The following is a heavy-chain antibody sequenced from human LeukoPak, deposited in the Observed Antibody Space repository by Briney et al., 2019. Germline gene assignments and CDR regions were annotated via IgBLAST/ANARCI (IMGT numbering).Heavy chain of an antibody. CDR2: INHSGST. D-gene: IGHD2/OR15-2a*01. CDR3: ARGFLRRWFDP. CDR1: GGSFSGYY. V-gene: IGHV4-34*01. J-gene: IGHJ5*02. Sequence: SETLSLTCAVYGGSFSGYYWSWIRQPPGKGLEWIGGINHSGSTNYNPSLKSRVTISVDTSKNQFSLKLSSVTAADTAVYYCARGFLRRWFDPWGQGTLVTVSS.